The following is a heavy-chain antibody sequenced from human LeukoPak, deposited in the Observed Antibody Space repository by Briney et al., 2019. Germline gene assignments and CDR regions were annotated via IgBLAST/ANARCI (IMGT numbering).Heavy chain of an antibody. V-gene: IGHV1-2*02. CDR2: INPNSGGT. J-gene: IGHJ5*02. D-gene: IGHD3-10*01. CDR1: GYTXTGYY. Sequence: ASVKVSCKASGYTXTGYYMQGVRQAPGQGLEWMGWINPNSGGTNYAQKFQGRVTMTEDTSTDTAYMELSSLRSEDTAVYYCATDSRLTMVRGAVNWFDPWGQGTLVTVSS. CDR3: ATDSRLTMVRGAVNWFDP.